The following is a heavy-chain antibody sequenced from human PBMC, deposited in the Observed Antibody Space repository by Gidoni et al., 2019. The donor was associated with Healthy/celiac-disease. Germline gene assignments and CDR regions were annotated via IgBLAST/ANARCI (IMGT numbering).Heavy chain of an antibody. V-gene: IGHV4-34*01. CDR2: INHSGST. CDR3: ARDRYCTNGVCYTAPPGWFDP. Sequence: QVQLQQWGAGLLKPSETLSLTCAVYGGSFSGYYWSWIRQPPGKGLEWIGEINHSGSTNYNPSLKSRVTISVDTSKNQFSLKLSSVTAADTAVYYCARDRYCTNGVCYTAPPGWFDPWGQGTLVTVSS. D-gene: IGHD2-8*01. J-gene: IGHJ5*02. CDR1: GGSFSGYY.